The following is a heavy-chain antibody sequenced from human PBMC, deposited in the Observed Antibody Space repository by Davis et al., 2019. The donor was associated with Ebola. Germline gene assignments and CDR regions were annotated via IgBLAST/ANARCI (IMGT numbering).Heavy chain of an antibody. J-gene: IGHJ5*02. CDR1: GFTFSSYE. CDR3: ARVQSPYYDFWSGYPIAWFDP. Sequence: GESLKISCAASGFTFSSYEMNWVRQAPGKGLEWVSSISSSSSYIYYADSVKGRFTISRDNAKNSLYLQMNSLRAEDTAVYYCARVQSPYYDFWSGYPIAWFDPWGQGTLVTVSS. CDR2: ISSSSSYI. D-gene: IGHD3-3*01. V-gene: IGHV3-21*04.